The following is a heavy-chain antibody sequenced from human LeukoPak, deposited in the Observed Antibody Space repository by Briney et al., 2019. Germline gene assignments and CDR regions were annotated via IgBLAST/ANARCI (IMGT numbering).Heavy chain of an antibody. CDR3: ARTGITGTTPDY. D-gene: IGHD1-7*01. CDR1: GGSISSSSYY. J-gene: IGHJ4*02. V-gene: IGHV4-39*07. Sequence: PSETLSLTCTVSGGSISSSSYYWGWIRQPPGKGLEWIGSIYHSGSTYYNPSLKSRVTISVDTSKNQFSLKLSSVTAADTAVYYCARTGITGTTPDYWGQGTLVTVSS. CDR2: IYHSGST.